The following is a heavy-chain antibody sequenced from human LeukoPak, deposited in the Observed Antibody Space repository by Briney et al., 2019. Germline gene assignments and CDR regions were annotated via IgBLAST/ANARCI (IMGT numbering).Heavy chain of an antibody. V-gene: IGHV1-69*06. CDR3: ACQIEVGATHRGYHYYMDV. Sequence: ASVKVSCKASGGTFSSYAISWVRQAPGQGLEWMGGVIPLFGTSNYAQKVQGRVTITADKSTSTAYMELSSLRSEDTAVYYCACQIEVGATHRGYHYYMDVWGKGSTVTVSS. CDR1: GGTFSSYA. CDR2: VIPLFGTS. J-gene: IGHJ6*03. D-gene: IGHD1-26*01.